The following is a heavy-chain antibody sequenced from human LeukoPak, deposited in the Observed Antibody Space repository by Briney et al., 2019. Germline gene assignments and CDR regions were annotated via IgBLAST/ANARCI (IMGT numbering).Heavy chain of an antibody. CDR1: GFTFSSYA. Sequence: GGSLRLSCAASGFTFSSYAMSWVRQAPGKGLEWVSTISGSGGSTYYADSVKGRFTISRDNSKNTLYLQVNTLRAEDTAVYYCAKLGGSSGHYYGLDVWGQGTTVTVSS. CDR2: ISGSGGST. CDR3: AKLGGSSGHYYGLDV. J-gene: IGHJ6*02. V-gene: IGHV3-23*01. D-gene: IGHD6-6*01.